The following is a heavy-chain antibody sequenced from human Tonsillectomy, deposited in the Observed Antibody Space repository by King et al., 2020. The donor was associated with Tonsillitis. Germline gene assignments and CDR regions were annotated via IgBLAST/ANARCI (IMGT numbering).Heavy chain of an antibody. Sequence: VQLVEXXAEVKKPGESLKISCTGSGYSFTSYWIGWVRQMPGKGLEWMGIIYPGDSDTRYSPSFQGQVTISADKSISTAYLQWSSLKASHTAMFYSAXXXVRGVIGWFXPWGXGTLVTVSS. J-gene: IGHJ5*02. D-gene: IGHD3-10*02. V-gene: IGHV5-51*01. CDR2: IYPGDSDT. CDR1: GYSFTSYW. CDR3: AXXXVRGVIGWFXP.